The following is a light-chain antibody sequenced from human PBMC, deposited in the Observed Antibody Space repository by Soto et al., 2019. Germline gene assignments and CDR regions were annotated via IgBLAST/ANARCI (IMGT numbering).Light chain of an antibody. V-gene: IGKV3-15*01. CDR2: GVS. CDR1: QSISNN. CDR3: DQYNTWSPYT. Sequence: IVMTQSPATLSVSPGESATLSCRASQSISNNLAWYQHKPGQAPRLLIYGVSTRATGIPARFSGSGSGTEFTLTNSSLQSEDFAVYYCDQYNTWSPYTVGQGTKLEIK. J-gene: IGKJ2*01.